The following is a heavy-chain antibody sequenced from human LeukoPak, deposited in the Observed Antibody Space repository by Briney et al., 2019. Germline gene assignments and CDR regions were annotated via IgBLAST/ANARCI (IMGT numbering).Heavy chain of an antibody. J-gene: IGHJ1*01. CDR1: GFTFDDYA. V-gene: IGHV3-43*02. CDR2: ISGDGGST. CDR3: AKDWQYYYDSSGYLQH. Sequence: GGSLRLSCAASGFTFDDYAMHWVRQAPGRGLEWVSLISGDGGSTYYADSVKGRFTISRDNSKNSLYLQMNSLRTEDTALYYCAKDWQYYYDSSGYLQHWRQGTLVTVSS. D-gene: IGHD3-22*01.